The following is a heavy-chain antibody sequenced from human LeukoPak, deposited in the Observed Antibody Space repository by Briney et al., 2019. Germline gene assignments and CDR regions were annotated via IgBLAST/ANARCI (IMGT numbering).Heavy chain of an antibody. D-gene: IGHD1-26*01. CDR1: GGSMSGHF. Sequence: PSDTLSLTCTVSGGSMSGHFWSWFRRPPGKGLENIGYIHSSGSTNYNPSYKSRVTVSLEMSKNQFSLSLSSVTAADTAVYYCARGADDAFDIWGQGTMVTVSS. V-gene: IGHV4-59*07. CDR2: IHSSGST. J-gene: IGHJ3*02. CDR3: ARGADDAFDI.